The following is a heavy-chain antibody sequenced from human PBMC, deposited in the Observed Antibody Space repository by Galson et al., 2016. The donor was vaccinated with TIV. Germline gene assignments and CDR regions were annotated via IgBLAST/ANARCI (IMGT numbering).Heavy chain of an antibody. J-gene: IGHJ6*02. V-gene: IGHV3-53*01. CDR1: GFIVNNNQ. CDR2: IYSDGRP. D-gene: IGHD3-3*01. CDR3: ARDRYYDASGYYFYYYGMDV. Sequence: SLRLSCAASGFIVNNNQMSWVRQAPGKGLEWISVIYSDGRPYYANSVAGRSTISRDDSKNTLYLQMTSLRAEDTAVYYCARDRYYDASGYYFYYYGMDVWGQGTTVTVSS.